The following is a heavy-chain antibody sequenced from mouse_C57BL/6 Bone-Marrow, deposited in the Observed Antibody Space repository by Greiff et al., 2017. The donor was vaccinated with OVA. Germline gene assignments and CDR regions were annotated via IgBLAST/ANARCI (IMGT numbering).Heavy chain of an antibody. D-gene: IGHD1-1*01. CDR2: ILPSIGRT. CDR1: DSEVFPIAY. CDR3: AREFYYYGSYWYFDV. Sequence: QVQLKQSGSELRSPGSSVKLSCKDFDSEVFPIAYMSWVRQKPGHGFEWIGGILPSIGRTIYGEKFEDKATLDADTLSNTAYLELNSLTSEDSAIYYCAREFYYYGSYWYFDVWGTGTTVTVSS. J-gene: IGHJ1*03. V-gene: IGHV15-2*01.